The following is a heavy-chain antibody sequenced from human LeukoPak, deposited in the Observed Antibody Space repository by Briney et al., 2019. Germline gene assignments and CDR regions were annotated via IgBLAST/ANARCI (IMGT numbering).Heavy chain of an antibody. V-gene: IGHV5-51*01. D-gene: IGHD3-9*01. CDR1: GYSFTSYW. J-gene: IGHJ4*02. Sequence: GESLKISCKGSGYSFTSYWIGWVRQMPGKGLEWMGIIYPGDSDTRYSPSFQGQVTISADKSISTAYLQWSSLKASDTAMYYCARGEDSYDILTGYYSVDYWGQGTLVTVSS. CDR2: IYPGDSDT. CDR3: ARGEDSYDILTGYYSVDY.